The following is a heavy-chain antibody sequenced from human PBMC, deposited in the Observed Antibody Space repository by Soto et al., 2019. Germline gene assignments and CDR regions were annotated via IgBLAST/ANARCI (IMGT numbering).Heavy chain of an antibody. D-gene: IGHD3-3*01. CDR1: GGTFSSYA. J-gene: IGHJ6*04. CDR2: IIPIFGTA. CDR3: ARDSGSVLRFLETYGMDV. V-gene: IGHV1-69*13. Sequence: GASVKVSCKASGGTFSSYAISWVRQAPGQGLEWMGGIIPIFGTANYAQKFQGRVTITADESTSTAYMELSSLRSEDTAVYYCARDSGSVLRFLETYGMDVWGEGXTFTVCS.